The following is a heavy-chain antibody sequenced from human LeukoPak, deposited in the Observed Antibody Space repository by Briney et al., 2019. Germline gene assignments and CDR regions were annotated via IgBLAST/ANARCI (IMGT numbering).Heavy chain of an antibody. CDR3: ARDNYYDSSGSHAGNYGMDV. Sequence: GGSLRLSCAASRFTFSSYWMHWVRQAPGKGLVWVSRINTDESGTSYADSVKGRFTISRDNAKNTLYLQMNSLRAEDTAVYYCARDNYYDSSGSHAGNYGMDVWGQGTTITVSS. J-gene: IGHJ6*02. V-gene: IGHV3-74*01. CDR1: RFTFSSYW. D-gene: IGHD3-22*01. CDR2: INTDESGT.